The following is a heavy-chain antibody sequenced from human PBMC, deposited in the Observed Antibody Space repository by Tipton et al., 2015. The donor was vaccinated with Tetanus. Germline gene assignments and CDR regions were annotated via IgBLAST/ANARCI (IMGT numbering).Heavy chain of an antibody. J-gene: IGHJ5*01. CDR3: ASLPKHWLAPRGAP. V-gene: IGHV4-34*01. D-gene: IGHD6-19*01. CDR1: GGSFSGNY. CDR2: INHRGGT. Sequence: TLSLTCDVSGGSFSGNYWSWIRQPPGKGLEWIGEINHRGGTMYNPSLKSRVTISGDTSKNQFSLNLTSVTVADTAVYYCASLPKHWLAPRGAPWGQGTLVTVSS.